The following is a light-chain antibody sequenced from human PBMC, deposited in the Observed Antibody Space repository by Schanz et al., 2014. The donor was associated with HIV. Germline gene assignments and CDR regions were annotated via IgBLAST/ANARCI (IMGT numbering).Light chain of an antibody. CDR2: TAS. CDR3: QQPASYPLT. Sequence: DIQMTQSPSSVSASVGDKVTITCRASQGIGYWFAWYRQKPGKPPELLIFTASSLARGVSSRFSGSGSGTDFTLTISSLQPEDFATYYCQQPASYPLTFGGGTKVEIK. V-gene: IGKV1-12*01. CDR1: QGIGYW. J-gene: IGKJ4*01.